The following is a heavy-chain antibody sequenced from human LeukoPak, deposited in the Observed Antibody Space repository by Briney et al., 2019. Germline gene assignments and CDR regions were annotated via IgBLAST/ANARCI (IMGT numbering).Heavy chain of an antibody. V-gene: IGHV3-11*04. D-gene: IGHD6-19*01. Sequence: GESLRLSCAASGFTFSDYYMSWMRQAPGKGLEWVSYISSSGSIIYYADSVKGRFTISRDNAKNSLYLQMSSLRAEDTAVYHCARDSSGCPHDYWGQGTLVTVSS. CDR2: ISSSGSII. CDR1: GFTFSDYY. CDR3: ARDSSGCPHDY. J-gene: IGHJ4*02.